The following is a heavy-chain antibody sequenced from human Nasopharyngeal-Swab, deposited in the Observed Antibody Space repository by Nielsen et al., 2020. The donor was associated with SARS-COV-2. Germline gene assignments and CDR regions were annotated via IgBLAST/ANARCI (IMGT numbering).Heavy chain of an antibody. J-gene: IGHJ4*02. CDR1: GFTFDDYA. Sequence: SLKISCAVSGFTFDDYAIHWVRQAPGKGLEWVSTITWNSGNIDYADSVKGRFTVSRDNADNSLFLQMDSLRPEDTAFYYCAKSLYTSTWSYYFDIWGQGSMVTVSS. CDR3: AKSLYTSTWSYYFDI. D-gene: IGHD6-13*01. CDR2: ITWNSGNI. V-gene: IGHV3-9*01.